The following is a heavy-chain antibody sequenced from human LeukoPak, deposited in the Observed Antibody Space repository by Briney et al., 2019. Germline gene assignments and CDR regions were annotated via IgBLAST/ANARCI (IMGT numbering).Heavy chain of an antibody. D-gene: IGHD5-18*01. Sequence: ASVKVSCKASGYTFTSHFMHWVRQAPGQGLEWMGIINPRGGSTSYTQKFQGRVTITADKSTSTAYMELSSLRSEDTAVYYCARDIGFGAAMVKMMAFDIWGQGTVVTVSS. CDR3: ARDIGFGAAMVKMMAFDI. CDR2: INPRGGST. CDR1: GYTFTSHF. J-gene: IGHJ3*02. V-gene: IGHV1-46*01.